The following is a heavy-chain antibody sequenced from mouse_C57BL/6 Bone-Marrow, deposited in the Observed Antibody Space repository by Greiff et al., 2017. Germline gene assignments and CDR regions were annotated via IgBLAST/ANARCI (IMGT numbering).Heavy chain of an antibody. D-gene: IGHD1-1*01. CDR2: IHPNSGST. V-gene: IGHV1-64*01. CDR1: GYTFTSYW. CDR3: ARRGYYGSSSPWFAY. J-gene: IGHJ3*01. Sequence: QVQLQQSGAELVKPGASVKLSCKASGYTFTSYWMHWVKQRPGQGLEWIGMIHPNSGSTNYKEKFKSKATLTVDKSSSTAYMQLSSLTSEDSAVYYCARRGYYGSSSPWFAYWGQGTLVTVSA.